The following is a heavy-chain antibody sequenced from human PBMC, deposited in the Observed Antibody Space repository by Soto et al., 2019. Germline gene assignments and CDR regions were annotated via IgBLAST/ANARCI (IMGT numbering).Heavy chain of an antibody. CDR1: GYTFTTIF. D-gene: IGHD1-26*01. V-gene: IGHV1-18*01. CDR3: ARDPYRPEGEYYYYYYGMDV. J-gene: IGHJ6*02. Sequence: ASVKVSCKTSGYTFTTIFLHWMRQAPGQRLEWMGWINPDNGNTIYAQKFLGRVTKTTDTSTSTAYMEQRSLRSDDTAVYYCARDPYRPEGEYYYYYYGMDVWGQGTTVTVSS. CDR2: INPDNGNT.